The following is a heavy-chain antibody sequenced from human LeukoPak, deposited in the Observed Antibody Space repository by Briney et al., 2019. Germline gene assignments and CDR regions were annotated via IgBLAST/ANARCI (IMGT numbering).Heavy chain of an antibody. D-gene: IGHD3-3*02. CDR1: GFTFSSYS. CDR2: ISSGSSTI. J-gene: IGHJ5*02. Sequence: GGSLRLSCAASGFTFSSYSMTWVRQAPGKGLEWVSYISSGSSTIYYADSVKGRFTISRDNAKNSLYLRMNSLRAEDTAVYYCASTFSWGQGTLVTVSS. V-gene: IGHV3-48*01. CDR3: ASTFS.